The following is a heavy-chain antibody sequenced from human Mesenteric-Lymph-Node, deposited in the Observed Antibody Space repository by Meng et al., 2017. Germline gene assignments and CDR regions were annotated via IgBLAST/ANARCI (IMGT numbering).Heavy chain of an antibody. V-gene: IGHV3-30*07. CDR1: GFTFMSYA. Sequence: GQLVVSGGGVVEQGMSLRLACAASGFTFMSYAMHWGRQAPGKGLEWVAVISYDGSNKYYADSVKGRFTISRDNAKNSLYLQMNSLRAEDTALYYCARETAITMVRGVKTERYWYFDLWGRGTLVTVSS. J-gene: IGHJ2*01. CDR3: ARETAITMVRGVKTERYWYFDL. D-gene: IGHD3-10*01. CDR2: ISYDGSNK.